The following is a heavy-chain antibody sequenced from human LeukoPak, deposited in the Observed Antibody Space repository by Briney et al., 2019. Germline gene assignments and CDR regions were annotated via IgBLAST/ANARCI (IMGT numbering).Heavy chain of an antibody. D-gene: IGHD3-16*02. V-gene: IGHV3-49*03. CDR3: TTDGDYIWGSYRNFDY. Sequence: GRSLRLSCTASGFTFGDYAMSWFRQAPGKGLEWVGFIRSKAYGGTTEYAASVKGRFTISRDDSKSIAYLQMNSLKTEDTAVYSCTTDGDYIWGSYRNFDYWGQGTLVTVSS. J-gene: IGHJ4*02. CDR2: IRSKAYGGTT. CDR1: GFTFGDYA.